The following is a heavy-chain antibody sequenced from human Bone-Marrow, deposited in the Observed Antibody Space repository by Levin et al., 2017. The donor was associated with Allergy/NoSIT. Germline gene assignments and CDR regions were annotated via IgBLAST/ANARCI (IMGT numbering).Heavy chain of an antibody. CDR3: ARLPITIFLPHYYAMDV. V-gene: IGHV4-39*01. CDR1: GGSISDSSYY. J-gene: IGHJ6*02. D-gene: IGHD3-9*01. CDR2: IYYSGST. Sequence: PSETLSLTCTVSGGSISDSSYYWGWIRQPPEKGLEWIANIYYSGSTYYNPSLESRLTISVDTSKNQFSLRLSSVTAADTAVYYCARLPITIFLPHYYAMDVWGQGTTVTVSS.